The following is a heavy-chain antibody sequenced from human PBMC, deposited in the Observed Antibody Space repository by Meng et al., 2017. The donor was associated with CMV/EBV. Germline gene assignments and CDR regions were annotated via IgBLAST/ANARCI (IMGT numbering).Heavy chain of an antibody. CDR1: GGSISSGDYY. D-gene: IGHD1-14*01. CDR2: IYYSGST. CDR3: ARVTSRVAGAFDY. V-gene: IGHV4-30-4*08. Sequence: VPLQESGPGLVKPSPTLSLTCTVSGGSISSGDYYWSWIRQPPGKGLEWIGYIYYSGSTYYNPSLKSRVTISVDTSKNQFSLKLSSVTAADTAVYYCARVTSRVAGAFDYWGQGTLVTVSS. J-gene: IGHJ4*02.